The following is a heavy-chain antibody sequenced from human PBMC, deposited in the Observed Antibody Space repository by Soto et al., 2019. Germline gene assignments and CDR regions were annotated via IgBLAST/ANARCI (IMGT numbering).Heavy chain of an antibody. V-gene: IGHV3-64*01. J-gene: IGHJ4*02. CDR2: INTNGVNT. CDR3: ARGRVEDSSGWATYFDY. CDR1: GFTFSGYS. Sequence: EVQLVESGGGLVQPGGSLRLSCAASGFTFSGYSMFWVRQAPGKGLEYVSAINTNGVNTFYAKSVKGRFTISRDNSKNTMYRQMGSLRAEDMAVYYCARGRVEDSSGWATYFDYWGQGTLVTVSS. D-gene: IGHD6-19*01.